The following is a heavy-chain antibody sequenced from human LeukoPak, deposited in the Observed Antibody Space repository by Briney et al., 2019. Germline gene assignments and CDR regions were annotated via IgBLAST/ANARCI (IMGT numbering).Heavy chain of an antibody. Sequence: SETLSLTCTVSGGSISSYYWSWIRQPAGKGLEWIGRIYTSGSTNYNPSLKSRVTMSVDTSKNQFSLKLSSVTAADTAVYYCASRSYYYDSSGYHFSGRGAFDIWGQGTMVTVSS. D-gene: IGHD3-22*01. CDR3: ASRSYYYDSSGYHFSGRGAFDI. J-gene: IGHJ3*02. CDR2: IYTSGST. CDR1: GGSISSYY. V-gene: IGHV4-4*07.